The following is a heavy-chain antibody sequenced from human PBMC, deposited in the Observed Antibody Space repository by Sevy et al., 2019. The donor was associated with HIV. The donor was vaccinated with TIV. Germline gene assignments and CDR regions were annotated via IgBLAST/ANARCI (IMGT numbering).Heavy chain of an antibody. CDR2: IYYTGAT. D-gene: IGHD4-17*01. CDR1: GGSVSSANNY. CDR3: ARAPVTRKAWFDP. Sequence: SETLSLTCSVFGGSVSSANNYWSWIRQSPGVGLEWTGYIYYTGATDYNPSLESRVTMSIDTSKNQFSLQLSSVTPADTAIYYCARAPVTRKAWFDPWGQGTPVTVSS. J-gene: IGHJ5*02. V-gene: IGHV4-61*01.